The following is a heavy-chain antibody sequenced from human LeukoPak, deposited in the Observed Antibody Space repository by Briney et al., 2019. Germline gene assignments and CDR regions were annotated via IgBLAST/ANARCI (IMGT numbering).Heavy chain of an antibody. CDR2: IIPIFGTA. D-gene: IGHD4-23*01. Sequence: SVKVSCKAPGGTFSSYAISWVRQAPGQGLEWMGGIIPIFGTANYAQKFQGRVTITTDESTSTAYMELSSLRSEDTAVYYCARTPQDYGGNPPDLWGRGTLVTVSS. J-gene: IGHJ2*01. V-gene: IGHV1-69*05. CDR3: ARTPQDYGGNPPDL. CDR1: GGTFSSYA.